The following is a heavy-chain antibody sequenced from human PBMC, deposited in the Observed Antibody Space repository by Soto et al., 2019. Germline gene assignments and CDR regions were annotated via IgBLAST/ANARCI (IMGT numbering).Heavy chain of an antibody. CDR1: GGTFSSYA. J-gene: IGHJ4*02. CDR2: IIPIFGTA. D-gene: IGHD3-22*01. Sequence: QVQLVQSGAEVKKPGSSVKVSCKASGGTFSSYAISWVRQAPGQGLEWMGGIIPIFGTANYAQKFQGRVMITADESTSTAYMELSSLRSEDTAVYYCAREGDRTYYYDSSGYSSFDYWGQGTLVTVSS. V-gene: IGHV1-69*12. CDR3: AREGDRTYYYDSSGYSSFDY.